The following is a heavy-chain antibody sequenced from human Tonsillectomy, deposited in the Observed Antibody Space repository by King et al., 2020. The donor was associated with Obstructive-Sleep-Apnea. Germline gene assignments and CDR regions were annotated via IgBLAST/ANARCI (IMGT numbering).Heavy chain of an antibody. V-gene: IGHV4-4*07. CDR2: VQTSGTP. J-gene: IGHJ5*01. Sequence: VQLVESGPGLVKPSETLSLTCNVSGVSIRNNYWSWIRLPAGQGLEWIGRVQTSGTPDYNPSLQIRVTLSADTSKNRLFLRLTPVPPADTAVYLCARGPVSDGSGYAGGFDSWGQGTLVTVST. D-gene: IGHD3-22*01. CDR1: GVSIRNNY. CDR3: ARGPVSDGSGYAGGFDS.